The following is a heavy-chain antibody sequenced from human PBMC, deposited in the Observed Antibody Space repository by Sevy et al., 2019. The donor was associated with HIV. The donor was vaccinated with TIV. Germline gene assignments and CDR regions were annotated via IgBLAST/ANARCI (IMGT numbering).Heavy chain of an antibody. V-gene: IGHV3-21*01. CDR3: AKNPVWDVGSSPIDY. CDR1: GFTFSSNT. CDR2: ISSRSSYI. D-gene: IGHD1-26*01. J-gene: IGHJ4*02. Sequence: GGSLRLSCAASGFTFSSNTMNWVRQAPGKGLEWVSSISSRSSYIYYSDSMKGRFITSRDDAKNSSYLDMHSLRVEDTAVYYCAKNPVWDVGSSPIDYWGQGTLVTVSS.